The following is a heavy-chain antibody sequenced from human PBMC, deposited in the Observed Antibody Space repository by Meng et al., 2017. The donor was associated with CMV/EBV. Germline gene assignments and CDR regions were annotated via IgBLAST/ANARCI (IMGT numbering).Heavy chain of an antibody. J-gene: IGHJ5*02. CDR2: IYYSGST. CDR3: ARDRDIVVVPGDPWFDP. Sequence: LRPEESGPGLVKPSEAPALTCTVSGGSISSSSYYWGWIRQPPGKGLEWIGSIYYSGSTYYNPSLKSRVTISVDTSKNQFSLKLSSVTAADTAVYYCARDRDIVVVPGDPWFDPWGQGTLVTVSS. V-gene: IGHV4-39*07. D-gene: IGHD2-2*01. CDR1: GGSISSSSYY.